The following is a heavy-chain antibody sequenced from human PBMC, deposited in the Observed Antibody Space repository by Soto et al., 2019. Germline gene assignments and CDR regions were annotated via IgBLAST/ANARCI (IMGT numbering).Heavy chain of an antibody. CDR3: ARLWFGGPFDP. CDR2: INHSGST. D-gene: IGHD3-10*01. V-gene: IGHV4-34*01. Sequence: XGTLSLTCAVYGGSFSGYYWSWIRQPPGKGLEWIGEINHSGSTNYNPSLKSRVTISVDTSKNQFSLKLSSVTAADPAVYYCARLWFGGPFDPWGQGTLVTVSS. J-gene: IGHJ5*02. CDR1: GGSFSGYY.